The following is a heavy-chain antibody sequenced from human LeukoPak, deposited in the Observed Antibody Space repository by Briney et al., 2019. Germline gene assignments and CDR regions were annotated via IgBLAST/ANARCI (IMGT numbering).Heavy chain of an antibody. V-gene: IGHV4-34*01. D-gene: IGHD2-2*01. CDR3: ARGGVVPAATKYNWFDP. CDR1: GGSFSGYY. CDR2: INHSGST. J-gene: IGHJ5*02. Sequence: SETLSLTCAVYGGSFSGYYWSWIRQPPGKGLEWIGEINHSGSTNYNPSLKSRVTISVDTSKNQFSLKLSSGTAADTAVYYCARGGVVPAATKYNWFDPWGQGTLVTVSS.